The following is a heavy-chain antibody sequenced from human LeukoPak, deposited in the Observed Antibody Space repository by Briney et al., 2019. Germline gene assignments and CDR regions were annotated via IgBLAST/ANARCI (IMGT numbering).Heavy chain of an antibody. CDR3: AREVGDWFDP. Sequence: GGSLRLSCAASGFTLSGYWMHWVRQVPGKGLVWVSRINSDGSSTSYGDSVKGRFTISRDNAKNSLYLQMNSLRAEDTAVYYCAREVGDWFDPWGQGTLVTVSS. J-gene: IGHJ5*02. D-gene: IGHD2-15*01. V-gene: IGHV3-74*01. CDR2: INSDGSST. CDR1: GFTLSGYW.